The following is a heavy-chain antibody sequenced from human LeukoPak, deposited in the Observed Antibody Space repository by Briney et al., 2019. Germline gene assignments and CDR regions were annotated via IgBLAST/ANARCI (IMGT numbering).Heavy chain of an antibody. Sequence: SETLSLTCTVSGGSISSGGYYWSWIRQPPGKGLEWIGYIYHSGGTYYNPSLKSRVTISIDRSKNQFSLRLTSVTAADTAVYYCARVIYSSPYYFDYWGQGTLVTVSS. D-gene: IGHD1-26*01. V-gene: IGHV4-30-2*01. J-gene: IGHJ4*02. CDR2: IYHSGGT. CDR1: GGSISSGGYY. CDR3: ARVIYSSPYYFDY.